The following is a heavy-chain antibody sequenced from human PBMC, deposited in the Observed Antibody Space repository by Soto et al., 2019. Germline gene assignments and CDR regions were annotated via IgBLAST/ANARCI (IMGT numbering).Heavy chain of an antibody. CDR2: ISSTTNYI. CDR1: EVTFTRYS. Sequence: GGSLRLSCGASEVTFTRYSMNWVRQAPGKGLEWVSSISSTTNYIYYGDSMKGRFTISRDNAKNSLYLEMNSLRAEDTAVYYCARESEDLTSNFDYWGQGTLVTVSS. V-gene: IGHV3-21*06. CDR3: ARESEDLTSNFDY. J-gene: IGHJ4*02.